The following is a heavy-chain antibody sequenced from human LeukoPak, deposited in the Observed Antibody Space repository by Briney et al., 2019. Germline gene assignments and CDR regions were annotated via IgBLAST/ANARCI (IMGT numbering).Heavy chain of an antibody. CDR1: GVSISRTSHY. D-gene: IGHD6-19*01. V-gene: IGHV4-39*01. J-gene: IGHJ6*04. CDR3: ARGVAVAATEKNGMDV. CDR2: IYSSGSL. Sequence: SETLSLTCSVSGVSISRTSHYWGWIRQPPGKGLEWIASIYSSGSLYYSPSLKSRVTISADTSKNQFSLNLISVTAADTAVYYCARGVAVAATEKNGMDVWGKGTTVTVSS.